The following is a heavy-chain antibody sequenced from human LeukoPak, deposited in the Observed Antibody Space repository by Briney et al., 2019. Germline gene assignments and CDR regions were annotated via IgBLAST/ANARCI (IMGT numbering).Heavy chain of an antibody. CDR2: ISSSSSTI. CDR3: ATRRFDFWSNYYYYFDY. J-gene: IGHJ4*02. V-gene: IGHV3-48*01. Sequence: GGSLRLSCAASGFTFSSYSMNWVRQAPGKGLEWVSYISSSSSTIYYADSVKGRFTISRDNSKNTLYLQMNSLRAEDTAVYYCATRRFDFWSNYYYYFDYWGQGTLVTVSS. CDR1: GFTFSSYS. D-gene: IGHD3-3*01.